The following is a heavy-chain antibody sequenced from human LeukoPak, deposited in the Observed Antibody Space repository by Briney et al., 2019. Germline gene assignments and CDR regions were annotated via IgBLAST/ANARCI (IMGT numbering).Heavy chain of an antibody. J-gene: IGHJ4*02. D-gene: IGHD1-26*01. CDR1: GFTFSSSTFGSYT. CDR3: ATWSNAWEFDY. CDR2: ISSTGTYI. Sequence: GGSLRLSCATSGFTFSSSTFGSYTMNWVRQAPGKGLEWVSSISSTGTYIYYTDSVKGRFTISRDIANSLLYLQMSSLRAEDTAVYYCATWSNAWEFDYWGQGTLVSVSS. V-gene: IGHV3-21*04.